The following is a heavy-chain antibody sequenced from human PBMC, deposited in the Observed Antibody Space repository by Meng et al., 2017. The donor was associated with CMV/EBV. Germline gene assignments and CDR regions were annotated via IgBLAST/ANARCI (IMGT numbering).Heavy chain of an antibody. CDR3: AKDRGFGVVIPWFDP. Sequence: GFLRPPRAAAGFTLRSHGMHWVRQAPGKGLEWVAFIRYDGSNKYYADSVKGRFTISRDNSKNTLYLQMNSLRAEDTAVYYCAKDRGFGVVIPWFDPWGQGTLVTV. CDR2: IRYDGSNK. CDR1: GFTLRSHG. J-gene: IGHJ5*02. V-gene: IGHV3-30*02. D-gene: IGHD3-3*01.